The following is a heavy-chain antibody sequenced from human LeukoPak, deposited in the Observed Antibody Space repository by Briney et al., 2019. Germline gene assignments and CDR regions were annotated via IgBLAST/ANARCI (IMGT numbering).Heavy chain of an antibody. CDR1: GFTFSSYA. CDR3: AKYRWDYYDSSGYYPNWFDP. V-gene: IGHV3-23*01. Sequence: GGSLRLSCAASGFTFSSYAMSWVRQAPGKGLEWVSAISGSGGSTYYADSVKGWFTISRDNSKNTLYLQMNSLRAEDTAVYYCAKYRWDYYDSSGYYPNWFDPWGQGTLVTVSS. J-gene: IGHJ5*02. D-gene: IGHD3-22*01. CDR2: ISGSGGST.